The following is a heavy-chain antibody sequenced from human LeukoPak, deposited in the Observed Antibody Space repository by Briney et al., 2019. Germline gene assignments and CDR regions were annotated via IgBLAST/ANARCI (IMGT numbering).Heavy chain of an antibody. D-gene: IGHD6-13*01. CDR1: GGSISSYY. V-gene: IGHV4-59*01. J-gene: IGHJ6*02. CDR2: IYYSGST. CDR3: ARDWGIAAAGTSPYYYYGMDV. Sequence: PSETLSLTCTVSGGSISSYYWSWIRRPPGKGLEWIGYIYYSGSTNYNPSLKSRVTISVDTSKNQFSLKLSSVTAADTAVYYCARDWGIAAAGTSPYYYYGMDVWGQGTTVTVSS.